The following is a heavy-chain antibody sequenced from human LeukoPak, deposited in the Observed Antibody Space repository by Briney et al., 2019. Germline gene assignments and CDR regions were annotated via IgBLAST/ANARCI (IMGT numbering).Heavy chain of an antibody. Sequence: TGGSLRLSCAASGFTFSSYAMSWVRQAPGKGLEWVSAISGSGGSTYYADSVKGRFTISRDNSKNTLYLQMNSLRAEDTAVYYCAKRPGIAAANFQHWGQDTLVTVSS. CDR2: ISGSGGST. CDR3: AKRPGIAAANFQH. D-gene: IGHD6-13*01. CDR1: GFTFSSYA. V-gene: IGHV3-23*01. J-gene: IGHJ1*01.